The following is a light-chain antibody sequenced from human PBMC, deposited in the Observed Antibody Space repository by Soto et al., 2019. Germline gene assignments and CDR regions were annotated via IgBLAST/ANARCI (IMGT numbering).Light chain of an antibody. CDR2: LAS. J-gene: IGKJ1*01. V-gene: IGKV1-9*01. CDR3: QQVDSDPPWT. CDR1: QDISTY. Sequence: IQLPQSPSSLSASVGDRVTITCRASQDISTYLAWYQQIPGRAPKLLVYLASTLHTGVTSRFSGSGSGTDCSLTISNLQPEDFATYDCQQVDSDPPWTFGRGTRVEIK.